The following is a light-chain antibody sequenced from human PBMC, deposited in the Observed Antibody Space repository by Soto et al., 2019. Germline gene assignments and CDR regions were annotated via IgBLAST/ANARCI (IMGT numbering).Light chain of an antibody. V-gene: IGKV1-5*01. CDR1: QSISSW. J-gene: IGKJ1*01. CDR2: DAS. Sequence: DIKMTQSPSTLSASVGDRVTITCRASQSISSWLAWYQQKPGKAPKLLIYDASSLESGVPSRFSGSGSGTEFTLTISSLQPDDFATYYCQQYNSYSRTFGQVTKVEIK. CDR3: QQYNSYSRT.